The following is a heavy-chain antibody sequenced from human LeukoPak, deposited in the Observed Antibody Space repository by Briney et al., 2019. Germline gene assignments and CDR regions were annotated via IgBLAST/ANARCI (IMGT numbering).Heavy chain of an antibody. D-gene: IGHD5-24*01. CDR3: AKSGRDGYNDY. Sequence: GGSLRLSCAASGFTFSSYSFSSVRQAPGKGLEWVGRTRNKANSYTTEYAVSVKGRFTISRYDSKNSLYLQMNSLKTDDTAVYYCAKSGRDGYNDYWGQGTLVTVSS. V-gene: IGHV3-72*01. CDR2: TRNKANSYTT. CDR1: GFTFSSYS. J-gene: IGHJ4*02.